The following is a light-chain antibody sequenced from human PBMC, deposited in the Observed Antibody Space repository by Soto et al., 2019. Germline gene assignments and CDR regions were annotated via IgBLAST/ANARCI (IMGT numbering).Light chain of an antibody. CDR2: GVS. CDR3: QQYGSSPPT. J-gene: IGKJ1*01. CDR1: QSVSSSY. V-gene: IGKV3-20*01. Sequence: EIVLTQSPGTLSLSPGERATLSCRASQSVSSSYLAWYQQKAGKAPRLLIYGVSRRATGIPERFRGSGSGTDFTLTISRLEPEDFEVYYCQQYGSSPPTFGQGTKVDIK.